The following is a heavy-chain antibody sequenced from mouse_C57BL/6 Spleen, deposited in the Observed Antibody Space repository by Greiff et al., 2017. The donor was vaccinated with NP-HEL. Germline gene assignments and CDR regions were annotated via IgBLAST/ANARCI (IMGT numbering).Heavy chain of an antibody. J-gene: IGHJ1*03. Sequence: EVQLQQSGPELVKPGASVKISCKASGYTFTDYYMNWVKQSHGKSLEWIGDINPNNGGTSYNQKFKGKATLTVDKSSSTAYMELRSLTSEDSAVYYCALGHYYGSRDWYFDVWGTGTTVTVSS. D-gene: IGHD1-1*01. CDR1: GYTFTDYY. CDR3: ALGHYYGSRDWYFDV. V-gene: IGHV1-26*01. CDR2: INPNNGGT.